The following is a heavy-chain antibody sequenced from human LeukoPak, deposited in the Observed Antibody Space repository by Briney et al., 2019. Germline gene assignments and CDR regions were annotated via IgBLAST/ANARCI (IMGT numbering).Heavy chain of an antibody. V-gene: IGHV4-31*03. CDR2: IYYSGST. J-gene: IGHJ4*02. CDR1: GGSISSGGYY. Sequence: SQTLSLTCTVSGGSISSGGYYWSWIRQHPGKGLEWIGYIYYSGSTYYNPSLKSRVTISVDTSKNQLSLKLSSVTAADTAVYYCARAPTKAPLYYFDYWGQGTLVTVSS. CDR3: ARAPTKAPLYYFDY. D-gene: IGHD2/OR15-2a*01.